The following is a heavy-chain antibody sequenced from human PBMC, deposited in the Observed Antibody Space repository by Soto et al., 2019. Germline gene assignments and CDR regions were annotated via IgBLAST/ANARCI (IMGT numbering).Heavy chain of an antibody. CDR3: SRDRYWKDVAPDY. CDR2: ISYYGSNK. V-gene: IGHV3-30-3*01. D-gene: IGHD3-16*02. CDR1: GFTFSIYA. J-gene: IGHJ4*02. Sequence: QVQLVESGGGVVQPWRSLRLSCAASGFTFSIYAMHWVRQAQGKWLECVAVISYYGSNKYYADSVKGRFTISRDNSKKTLYLQMNSLRAEDTAVYYCSRDRYWKDVAPDYWVQGTRVTVSS.